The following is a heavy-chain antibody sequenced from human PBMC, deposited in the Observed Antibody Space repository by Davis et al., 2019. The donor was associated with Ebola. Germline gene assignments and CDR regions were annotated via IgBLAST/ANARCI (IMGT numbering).Heavy chain of an antibody. D-gene: IGHD3-10*01. V-gene: IGHV1-46*01. CDR1: AYTFTSYY. CDR2: INPSGGST. CDR3: ARDRDDAFDI. Sequence: ASVPVSCKASAYTFTSYYLHWVRQAPGQGLEWMGIINPSGGSTSYAQKFQGRVTMTRDTSTSTVYMELSSLRSEDTAVYYCARDRDDAFDIWGQGTMVTVSS. J-gene: IGHJ3*02.